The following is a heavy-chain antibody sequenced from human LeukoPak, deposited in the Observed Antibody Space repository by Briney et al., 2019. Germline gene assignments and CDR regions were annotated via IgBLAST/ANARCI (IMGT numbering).Heavy chain of an antibody. CDR2: ISSSSSTI. CDR1: GFTFSSYS. Sequence: GGSLRLSCAASGFTFSSYSMNWVRQAPGKGLEWISYISSSSSTIYYADSVKGRFTISRDNAKNSLDLQMNSLRDDDTAVYYCARVRGYCSGGDCYRSEIDYWGQGALVTVSS. V-gene: IGHV3-48*02. D-gene: IGHD2-15*01. CDR3: ARVRGYCSGGDCYRSEIDY. J-gene: IGHJ4*02.